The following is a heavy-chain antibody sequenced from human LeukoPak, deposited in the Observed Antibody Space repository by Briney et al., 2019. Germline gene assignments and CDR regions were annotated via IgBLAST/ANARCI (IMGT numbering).Heavy chain of an antibody. CDR1: GYTFTSYD. D-gene: IGHD3-10*01. CDR2: MNPNSGNT. J-gene: IGHJ4*02. Sequence: ASVKVSCKASGYTFTSYDINWVRQATGQGLEWMGWMNPNSGNTGYAQKFQGRVTMTRNTSISTAYMELSSLRSEDTAVYYCARGFPSYYCGSGSYFTLGDYWGQGTLVTVSS. V-gene: IGHV1-8*01. CDR3: ARGFPSYYCGSGSYFTLGDY.